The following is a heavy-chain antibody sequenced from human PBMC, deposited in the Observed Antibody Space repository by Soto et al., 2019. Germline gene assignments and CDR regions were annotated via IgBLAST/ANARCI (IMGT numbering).Heavy chain of an antibody. J-gene: IGHJ6*02. CDR2: IYYSGST. D-gene: IGHD3-22*01. CDR3: ARALYYYDSTQGMDV. V-gene: IGHV4-30-4*01. CDR1: GGSISSGDYY. Sequence: SETLSLTCTVSGGSISSGDYYWSWIRQPPGKGLEWIGYIYYSGSTYYNPSLKSRVTISVDTSKNQFSLKLSSVTAADTAVYYCARALYYYDSTQGMDVWGQGTTVTV.